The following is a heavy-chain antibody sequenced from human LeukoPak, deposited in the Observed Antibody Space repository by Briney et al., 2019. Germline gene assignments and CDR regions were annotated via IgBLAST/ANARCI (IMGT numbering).Heavy chain of an antibody. D-gene: IGHD4-17*01. J-gene: IGHJ6*03. Sequence: TSVKVSCKASGGTFSSYAISWVRQAPGQGLEWMGGIIPIFGTANYAQKFQGRVTITADESTSTAYMELSSLRSEDTAVYYCARATVTQYYYYYMDVWGKGTTVTISS. CDR2: IIPIFGTA. CDR3: ARATVTQYYYYYMDV. V-gene: IGHV1-69*13. CDR1: GGTFSSYA.